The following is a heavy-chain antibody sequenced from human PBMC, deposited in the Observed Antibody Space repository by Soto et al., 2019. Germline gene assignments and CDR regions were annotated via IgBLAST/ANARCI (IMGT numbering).Heavy chain of an antibody. CDR3: ARRSSGWYKNYYYYGMDV. J-gene: IGHJ6*02. D-gene: IGHD6-19*01. Sequence: QMQLVQSGAEVKKPGSSVKVSCKASGGTFSSYAISWVRQAPGQGLEWMGGIIPIFGTANYAQKFQGRVTITADESTSTAYMELSSLRSEDTAVYYCARRSSGWYKNYYYYGMDVWGQGTTVTVSS. CDR2: IIPIFGTA. V-gene: IGHV1-69*01. CDR1: GGTFSSYA.